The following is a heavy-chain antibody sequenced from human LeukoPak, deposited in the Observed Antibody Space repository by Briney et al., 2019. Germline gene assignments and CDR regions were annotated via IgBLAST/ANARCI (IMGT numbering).Heavy chain of an antibody. Sequence: PGGSLRLSCAASGFTFSCYAMSWVRQAPGQGLEWVSCITGTGGSTYYSDSVKGRSTISRDSSKNTLYLQLNSLRAEDTAVYYCAKDRSSGWYDAFDIWGQGTMVIVSS. J-gene: IGHJ3*02. CDR1: GFTFSCYA. CDR3: AKDRSSGWYDAFDI. D-gene: IGHD6-19*01. CDR2: ITGTGGST. V-gene: IGHV3-23*01.